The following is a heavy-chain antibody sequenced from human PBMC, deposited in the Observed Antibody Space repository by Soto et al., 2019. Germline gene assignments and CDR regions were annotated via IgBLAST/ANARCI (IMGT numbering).Heavy chain of an antibody. CDR1: GGTFSSYA. CDR2: IIPMFDTP. CDR3: ARGRNDSGGRFIPSGLGAFDI. Sequence: QVQLVQSGAEVKKPGSSVRVSCKASGGTFSSYAISWVRQAPGQGLEWIGGIIPMFDTPNYAQKFQGRVTITAVESTSTAYMELSSLRCDDTAVYYCARGRNDSGGRFIPSGLGAFDIWGQGTMVSVSS. D-gene: IGHD3-22*01. V-gene: IGHV1-69*01. J-gene: IGHJ3*02.